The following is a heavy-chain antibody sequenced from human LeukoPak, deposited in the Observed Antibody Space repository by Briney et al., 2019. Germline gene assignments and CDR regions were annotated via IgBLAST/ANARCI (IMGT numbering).Heavy chain of an antibody. Sequence: SGTLSLTCAVSGGSISSSNWWSWARQPPGKGLEWIGEIYHSGSTNYNPSLKSRVTISVDKSKNQFSLKLSSVTAADTAVYYCARISYSSGWYHAFDIWGQGTMVTVSS. CDR3: ARISYSSGWYHAFDI. V-gene: IGHV4-4*02. CDR2: IYHSGST. J-gene: IGHJ3*02. CDR1: GGSISSSNW. D-gene: IGHD6-19*01.